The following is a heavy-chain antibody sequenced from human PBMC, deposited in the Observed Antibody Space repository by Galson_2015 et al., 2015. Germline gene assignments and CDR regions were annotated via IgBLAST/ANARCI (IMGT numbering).Heavy chain of an antibody. J-gene: IGHJ1*01. V-gene: IGHV3-15*01. Sequence: SLRLSCAASGFTFTNDWMSWVRQAPGKGLEWVGRIKSKIDGGTTEYAAPVKGTFTISRDDSKNTLYLQMNSLETEDTAVYYCTTSFSYYYDKQYFHHWGQGTLVTVSS. D-gene: IGHD3-22*01. CDR3: TTSFSYYYDKQYFHH. CDR1: GFTFTNDW. CDR2: IKSKIDGGTT.